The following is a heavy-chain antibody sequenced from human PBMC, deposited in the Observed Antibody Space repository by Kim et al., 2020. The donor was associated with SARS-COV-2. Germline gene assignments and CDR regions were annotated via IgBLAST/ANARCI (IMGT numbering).Heavy chain of an antibody. D-gene: IGHD6-13*01. V-gene: IGHV4-59*08. CDR2: IYYSGST. J-gene: IGHJ2*01. CDR1: GGSISSYY. Sequence: SETLSLTCTVSGGSISSYYWSWIRQPPGKGLEWIGYIYYSGSTNYNPTLKSRVTISVDTSKNQFSLKLSSVTAADTAVYYCARGRIAAAGTLGWYFDLWG. CDR3: ARGRIAAAGTLGWYFDL.